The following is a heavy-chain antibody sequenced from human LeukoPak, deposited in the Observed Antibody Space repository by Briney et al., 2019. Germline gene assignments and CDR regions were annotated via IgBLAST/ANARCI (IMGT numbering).Heavy chain of an antibody. V-gene: IGHV3-30*04. CDR3: VRGSRYGSSWYNWLDP. J-gene: IGHJ5*02. CDR1: GFTFSIYT. D-gene: IGHD6-13*01. CDR2: ISYDESTK. Sequence: GGSLGLSCAASGFTFSIYTMHWVRQAPGKGPEWVTSISYDESTKNYAASAEGRFTISRDSSKDTLYLHMTSLRVEDTAIYYCVRGSRYGSSWYNWLDPWGQGTLVSVLS.